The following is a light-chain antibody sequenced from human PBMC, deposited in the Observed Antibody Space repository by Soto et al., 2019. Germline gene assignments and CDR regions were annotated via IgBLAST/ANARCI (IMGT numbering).Light chain of an antibody. CDR3: CSYAGSATWV. V-gene: IGLV2-23*02. CDR1: NSDVGNYNL. Sequence: QSALTQPASVSGSPGQSITISCTGTNSDVGNYNLVSWYQQHPGKAPKLMMYEVTKRPSGVSNRFSGSKPGNTASLTISGLQAEDEADYYCCSYAGSATWVFGGGTKLTVL. CDR2: EVT. J-gene: IGLJ3*02.